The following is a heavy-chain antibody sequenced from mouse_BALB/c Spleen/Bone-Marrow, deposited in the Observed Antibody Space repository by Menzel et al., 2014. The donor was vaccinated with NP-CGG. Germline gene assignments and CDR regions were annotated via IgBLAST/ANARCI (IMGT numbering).Heavy chain of an antibody. CDR1: GFNIKDTY. D-gene: IGHD2-4*01. CDR3: AVYDYEGFAY. Sequence: EVKLLESGAELVKPGASVKLPCTASGFNIKDTYMHWVKQRPEQGLEWIGRIDPANGNTKYDPKFQGKATITADTSSNTAYLQLSSLTSEDTAVYYCAVYDYEGFAYWGQGTLVTVSA. V-gene: IGHV14-3*02. J-gene: IGHJ3*01. CDR2: IDPANGNT.